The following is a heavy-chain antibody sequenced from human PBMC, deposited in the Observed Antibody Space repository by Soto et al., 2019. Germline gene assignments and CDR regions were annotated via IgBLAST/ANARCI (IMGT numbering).Heavy chain of an antibody. D-gene: IGHD4-17*01. CDR3: GGQDYGAKGYYFEN. CDR2: ITLSGDT. J-gene: IGHJ4*02. V-gene: IGHV4-34*01. Sequence: SETLSLTCAVSGGSFSGYSWSWIRQPPGKGLEWIGQITLSGDTNYSPSLKSRLSLSGDPSKTQFSLSLNSVTAADSAVYFCGGQDYGAKGYYFENWGQGALVTVPQ. CDR1: GGSFSGYS.